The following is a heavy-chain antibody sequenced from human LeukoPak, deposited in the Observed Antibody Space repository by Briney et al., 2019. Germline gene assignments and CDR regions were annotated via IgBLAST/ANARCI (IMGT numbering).Heavy chain of an antibody. CDR1: GFTFSGSA. CDR3: AFLVVDAFDI. CDR2: IRSKANSYAT. V-gene: IGHV3-73*01. J-gene: IGHJ3*02. Sequence: GGSLKLSCAASGFTFSGSAMHWVRQASGKGLEWVGRIRSKANSYATAYAASVKGRFTISRDDSKNTAYLQMNSLKTEDTAVYYCAFLVVDAFDIWGQGTMVTVSS. D-gene: IGHD2-15*01.